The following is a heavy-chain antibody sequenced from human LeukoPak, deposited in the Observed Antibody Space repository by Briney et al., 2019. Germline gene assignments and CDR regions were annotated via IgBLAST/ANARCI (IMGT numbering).Heavy chain of an antibody. CDR3: ATDLRGYSYGSVAFEI. J-gene: IGHJ3*02. Sequence: ASVKVSCKVSGYTLTELSMHWVRQAPGKGLEWMGGFDPEDGETIYAQKFQGRVTMTEDTSTDTAYMELSSLRSEDTAVYYCATDLRGYSYGSVAFEIWGQGTMVTVSS. V-gene: IGHV1-24*01. D-gene: IGHD5-18*01. CDR1: GYTLTELS. CDR2: FDPEDGET.